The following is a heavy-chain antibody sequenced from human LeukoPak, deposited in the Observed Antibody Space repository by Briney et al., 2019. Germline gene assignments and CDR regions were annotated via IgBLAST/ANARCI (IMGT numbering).Heavy chain of an antibody. J-gene: IGHJ1*01. Sequence: SETLSLTCSVSGGSISTYYWSWIRQPPGKGLEWIGNIYHTGSTNYNPSLKSRVTMSLDTPKNQFSLRLSSVTAADTAVYYCARRLADFPTDLWAQRTLVTVSS. CDR1: GGSISTYY. D-gene: IGHD1-1*01. V-gene: IGHV4-59*08. CDR2: IYHTGST. CDR3: ARRLADFPTDL.